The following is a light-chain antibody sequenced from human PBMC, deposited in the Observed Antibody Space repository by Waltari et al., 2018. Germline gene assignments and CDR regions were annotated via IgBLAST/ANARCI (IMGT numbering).Light chain of an antibody. V-gene: IGKV3-15*01. CDR1: QSVSSN. CDR2: DAS. J-gene: IGKJ2*03. CDR3: QQYNDWYS. Sequence: EKVMTKSPATLSVYPGDVGTLSCRASQSVSSNVAWYQHRPGKAPRLLIYDASTRASGIPARFSGSWSGTEFALTISGLQSEDFALYYCQQYNDWYSFGQGTKLEIK.